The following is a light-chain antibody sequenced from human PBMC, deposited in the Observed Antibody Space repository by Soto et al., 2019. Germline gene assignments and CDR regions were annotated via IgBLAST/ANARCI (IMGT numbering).Light chain of an antibody. CDR3: GSYTSTDTPFV. V-gene: IGLV2-14*01. J-gene: IGLJ1*01. CDR2: EVS. CDR1: STDVGGYNY. Sequence: QSALAQPSSVSGSPGQSITISCTGTSTDVGGYNYVSWYQHHPGKGPKLIIYEVSNRPSGVSDRFSGPKSGNKASLIISNLEAEDESDYYCGSYTSTDTPFVFGTGTKVTVL.